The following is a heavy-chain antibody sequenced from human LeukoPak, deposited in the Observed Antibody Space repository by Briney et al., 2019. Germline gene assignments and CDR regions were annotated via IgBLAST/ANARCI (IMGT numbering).Heavy chain of an antibody. Sequence: SETLSLTCTVSGGSISSGGYYWSWIRQPPGKGLEWIGYIYYSGSTYYNPSLKSRVTISVDTSKNQFSLKLNSMTAADTAVYYCARASYCSSTSCYWDYYYGMDVWGQGTTVTVSS. CDR3: ARASYCSSTSCYWDYYYGMDV. J-gene: IGHJ6*02. V-gene: IGHV4-30-4*08. D-gene: IGHD2-2*01. CDR2: IYYSGST. CDR1: GGSISSGGYY.